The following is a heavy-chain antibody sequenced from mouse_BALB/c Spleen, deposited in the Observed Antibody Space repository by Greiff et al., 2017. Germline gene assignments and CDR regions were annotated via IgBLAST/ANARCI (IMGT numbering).Heavy chain of an antibody. CDR2: IWGDGST. V-gene: IGHV2-6-7*01. J-gene: IGHJ4*01. D-gene: IGHD2-3*01. CDR3: AREGGYYVGYAMDY. Sequence: VQGVESGPGLVAPSQSLSITCTVSGFSLTGYGVNWVRQPPGKGLERLGMIWGDGSTDYNSALKSRLSISKDNSKSQVFLKMNSLQTDDTARYYCAREGGYYVGYAMDYWGQGTSVTVSS. CDR1: GFSLTGYG.